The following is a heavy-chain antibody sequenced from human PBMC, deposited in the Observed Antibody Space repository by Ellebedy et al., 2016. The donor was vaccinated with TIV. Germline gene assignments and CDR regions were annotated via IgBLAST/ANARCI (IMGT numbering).Heavy chain of an antibody. CDR2: INSDGSTT. Sequence: GESLKISCAVSGFTFSDYWMHWVRQAPGKGLVWVSRINSDGSTTNYADSVKGRFTISRDNAKNTVYLQMNSLRAEDTAVYYCVRAPPPHSSGWYYAFDVWGQGTMVTVSS. V-gene: IGHV3-74*01. CDR1: GFTFSDYW. J-gene: IGHJ3*01. CDR3: VRAPPPHSSGWYYAFDV. D-gene: IGHD6-19*01.